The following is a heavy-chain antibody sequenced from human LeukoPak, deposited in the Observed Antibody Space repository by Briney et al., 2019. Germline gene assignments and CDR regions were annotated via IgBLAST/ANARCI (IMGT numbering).Heavy chain of an antibody. J-gene: IGHJ3*02. CDR3: ATYLPSAWGAFDI. CDR2: IYYSQST. V-gene: IGHV4-59*01. Sequence: SETPSLTCTVSGGSISSYYWSWIRQPPGEGLELIGYIYYSQSTNYSPSLKSRVAISVDTSKNQFSLKLSSVTAADTAVYYCATYLPSAWGAFDIWGQGTMVTVSS. CDR1: GGSISSYY. D-gene: IGHD7-27*01.